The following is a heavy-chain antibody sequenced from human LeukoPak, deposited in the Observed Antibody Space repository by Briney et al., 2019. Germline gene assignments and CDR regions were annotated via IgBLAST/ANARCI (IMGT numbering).Heavy chain of an antibody. J-gene: IGHJ5*02. V-gene: IGHV4-39*07. Sequence: SETLSLTCTVSGGSISTPHSYWGWVRQPPGKEVEWIGSILYSGTTYYNPSLKSRVSISIDTSNNQFSLKLTSVTAADTAIYFCARDISLSWFDPWGQGTRVIVSS. CDR1: GGSISTPHSY. D-gene: IGHD2-15*01. CDR2: ILYSGTT. CDR3: ARDISLSWFDP.